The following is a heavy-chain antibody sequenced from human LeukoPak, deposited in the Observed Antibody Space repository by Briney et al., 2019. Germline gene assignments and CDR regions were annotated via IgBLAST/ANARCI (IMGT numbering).Heavy chain of an antibody. D-gene: IGHD3-22*01. Sequence: GRSLRLSCAASGFTFSDCTMTWVRQAPGKGLEWVSAIGADAYNTYYADSVKGRFTISRDNSKNTLYLQMNSLRAEDTALYYCAKDDSGGYFPDFWGQGTLVTVSS. CDR2: IGADAYNT. V-gene: IGHV3-23*01. CDR3: AKDDSGGYFPDF. J-gene: IGHJ4*02. CDR1: GFTFSDCT.